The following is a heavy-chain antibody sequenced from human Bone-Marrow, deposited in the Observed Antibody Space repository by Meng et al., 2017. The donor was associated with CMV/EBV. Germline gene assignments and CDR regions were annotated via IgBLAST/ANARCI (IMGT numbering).Heavy chain of an antibody. J-gene: IGHJ4*02. V-gene: IGHV3-30*04. D-gene: IGHD3-22*01. CDR2: ISYDGSKK. Sequence: GGSLRLSCAASGFTFSSYAMHWVRQAPGKGLEWVAVISYDGSKKYYADSVKGRFTISRDNSKNTLYLQMNSLRAEDTAVYYCARVDGYYYDSSSPSLVDYWGEGTLVTVSA. CDR1: GFTFSSYA. CDR3: ARVDGYYYDSSSPSLVDY.